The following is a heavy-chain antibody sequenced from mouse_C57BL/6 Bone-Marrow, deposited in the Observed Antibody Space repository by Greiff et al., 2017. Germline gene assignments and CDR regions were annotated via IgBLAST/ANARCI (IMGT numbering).Heavy chain of an antibody. V-gene: IGHV8-8*01. CDR3: ARDTYYSDSCHFDY. CDR2: IWWDDDK. J-gene: IGHJ2*01. Sequence: QVTLKESGPGILQPSQSLSLTCSFSGFSLSTFGMGVGWIRQPSGKGLVWLAHIWWDDDKYYKPAMKSRLTISKDTSKNQVFLKIANVDTADTATYYCARDTYYSDSCHFDYWGQGTTLTVSS. D-gene: IGHD5-1-1*01. CDR1: GFSLSTFGMG.